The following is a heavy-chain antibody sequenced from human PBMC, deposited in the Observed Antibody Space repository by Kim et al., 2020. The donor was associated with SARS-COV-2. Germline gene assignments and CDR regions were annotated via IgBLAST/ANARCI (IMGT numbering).Heavy chain of an antibody. J-gene: IGHJ5*02. D-gene: IGHD4-4*01. V-gene: IGHV4-31*02. Sequence: YNPSRRSRVSISLETSKNQCSLKLFSVTAADTAVYYCVRWATTPRGWFDPWGQGTLVTVSS. CDR3: VRWATTPRGWFDP.